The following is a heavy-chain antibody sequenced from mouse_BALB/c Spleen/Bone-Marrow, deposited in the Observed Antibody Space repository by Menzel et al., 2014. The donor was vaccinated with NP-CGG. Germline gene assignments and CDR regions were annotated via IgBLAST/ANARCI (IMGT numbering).Heavy chain of an antibody. Sequence: EVQLQQSGAELVKPGASVKLSCTASGFNIKDTYILWVKQRPEQGLEWIGRIDPANGNTKYGPKFQGKATITADTSSNTASLQLSSLTPLDTAVYSCARGKGIYLGVAYWGQETLVTVSA. CDR2: IDPANGNT. CDR3: ARGKGIYLGVAY. J-gene: IGHJ3*01. CDR1: GFNIKDTY. D-gene: IGHD2-1*01. V-gene: IGHV14-3*02.